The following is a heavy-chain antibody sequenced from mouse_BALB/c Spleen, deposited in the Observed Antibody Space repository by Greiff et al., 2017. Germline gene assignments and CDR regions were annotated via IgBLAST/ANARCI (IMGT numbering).Heavy chain of an antibody. Sequence: DVQLVESGGGLVQPGGSRKLSCAASGFTFSSFGMHWVRQAPEKGLEWVAYISSGSSTIYYADTVKGRFTISRDNPKNTLFLQMTSLRSEDTAMYYCAREGRYDLFAYWGQGTLVTVSA. CDR1: GFTFSSFG. CDR3: AREGRYDLFAY. CDR2: ISSGSSTI. V-gene: IGHV5-17*02. J-gene: IGHJ3*01. D-gene: IGHD2-14*01.